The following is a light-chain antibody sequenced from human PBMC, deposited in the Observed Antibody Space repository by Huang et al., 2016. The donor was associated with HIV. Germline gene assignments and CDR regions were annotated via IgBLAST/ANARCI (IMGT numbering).Light chain of an antibody. CDR3: QQYGSSPYT. J-gene: IGKJ2*01. CDR2: GAS. V-gene: IGKV3-20*01. CDR1: QSISNTY. Sequence: EIVVTQSPGTLSLSPGERATLSCRASQSISNTYLACYQQKPGQAPRLLIYGASTRATGIPDRFSGSGSGTDFTLTISRLEPEDFAVYYCQQYGSSPYTFGQGTKLEIK.